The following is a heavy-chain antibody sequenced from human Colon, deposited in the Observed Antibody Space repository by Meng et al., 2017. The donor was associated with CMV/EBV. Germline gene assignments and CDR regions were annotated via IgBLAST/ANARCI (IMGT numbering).Heavy chain of an antibody. CDR1: GFIFTNYG. CDR3: AKDWGTGPYYFDN. V-gene: IGHV3-33*03. D-gene: IGHD3-16*01. J-gene: IGHJ4*02. Sequence: GESLKISCAASGFIFTNYGMHWVRQAPGRGLQWVAAIWYDGSQTHYEDSMKGRFTISRDNAKNTVHLEMNSLRDGDTAVYYCAKDWGTGPYYFDNWGQGTLVTVSS. CDR2: IWYDGSQT.